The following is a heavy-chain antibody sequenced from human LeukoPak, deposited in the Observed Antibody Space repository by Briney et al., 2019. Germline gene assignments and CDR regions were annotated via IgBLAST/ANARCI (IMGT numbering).Heavy chain of an antibody. D-gene: IGHD1-26*01. CDR3: AKGPGTVGAGGAFDI. J-gene: IGHJ3*02. V-gene: IGHV7-4-1*02. CDR2: INTKTGTS. Sequence: GASVKVSFTASGYTFTNYAVNWVRQAPGQELEWMGWINTKTGTSMYAQGFTGRFVFSLDTSVGTAYLQISSLKAEDAAVYFCAKGPGTVGAGGAFDIWGQGTVVTVSS. CDR1: GYTFTNYA.